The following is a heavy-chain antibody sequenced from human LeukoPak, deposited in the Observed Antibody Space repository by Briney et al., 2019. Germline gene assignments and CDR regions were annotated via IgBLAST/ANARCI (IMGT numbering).Heavy chain of an antibody. CDR1: GGSISSYY. V-gene: IGHV4-59*01. J-gene: IGHJ6*02. CDR2: IYYSGST. Sequence: PSETLSLTCTVSGGSISSYYWSWIRQPPGKGLEWIGYIYYSGSTNYNPSLKSRVTISVDTSENQFSLKLSSVTAADTAVYYCARDSAANYYGSGRVMDVWGQGTTVTVSS. CDR3: ARDSAANYYGSGRVMDV. D-gene: IGHD3-10*01.